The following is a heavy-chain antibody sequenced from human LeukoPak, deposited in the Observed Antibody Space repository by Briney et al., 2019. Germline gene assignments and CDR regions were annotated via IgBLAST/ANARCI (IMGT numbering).Heavy chain of an antibody. Sequence: PGGSLRLSCAASGFTFSSYAMSWVRQAPGKGLEWVSAISGSGGSTYYADSVKGRFTISRDNSKNTLYLQMNSLRAEDTAVYYCAKDPGYDILTGYYSYWGQGTLVTVSS. D-gene: IGHD3-9*01. CDR1: GFTFSSYA. J-gene: IGHJ4*02. V-gene: IGHV3-23*01. CDR3: AKDPGYDILTGYYSY. CDR2: ISGSGGST.